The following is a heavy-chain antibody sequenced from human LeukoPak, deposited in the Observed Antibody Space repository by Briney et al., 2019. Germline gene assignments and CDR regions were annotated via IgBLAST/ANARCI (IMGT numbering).Heavy chain of an antibody. Sequence: GRSLRLSCAASGFTFDDYAMHWIRQAPGKGLEWVSGISWNSGSIGYADSVKGRFTISRDNAKNSLYLQMNSLRAEDTAVYYCAKDGQWLAFDYWGQGTLVTVSS. D-gene: IGHD6-19*01. CDR1: GFTFDDYA. CDR2: ISWNSGSI. V-gene: IGHV3-9*01. J-gene: IGHJ4*02. CDR3: AKDGQWLAFDY.